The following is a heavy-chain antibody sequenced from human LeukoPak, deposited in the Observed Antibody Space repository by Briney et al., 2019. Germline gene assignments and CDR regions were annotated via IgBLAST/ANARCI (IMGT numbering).Heavy chain of an antibody. J-gene: IGHJ4*02. Sequence: ASVKVSCKASGYTFGNYAITWVRQAPGQGLEWMGWISDYNGNTNYAQKFQGRVTMTTDTSTSTAYMELRSLRSDDTAVYYCARGDYYDSSGYFPGMNYWGQGTLVTVSS. V-gene: IGHV1-18*01. CDR3: ARGDYYDSSGYFPGMNY. D-gene: IGHD3-22*01. CDR1: GYTFGNYA. CDR2: ISDYNGNT.